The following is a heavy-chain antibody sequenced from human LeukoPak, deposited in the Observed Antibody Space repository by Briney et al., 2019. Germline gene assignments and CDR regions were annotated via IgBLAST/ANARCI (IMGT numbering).Heavy chain of an antibody. D-gene: IGHD1-1*01. Sequence: SETLSLTCTVSGYSISSGHYWGWIRQPPGKGLEWIGSIYHSGSTYYNPSLKSRVTMSVDTSKNQFSLKLSSVTAADTAVYYCARGTNNWNYFDYWGQGTLVTVSS. J-gene: IGHJ4*02. V-gene: IGHV4-38-2*02. CDR2: IYHSGST. CDR3: ARGTNNWNYFDY. CDR1: GYSISSGHY.